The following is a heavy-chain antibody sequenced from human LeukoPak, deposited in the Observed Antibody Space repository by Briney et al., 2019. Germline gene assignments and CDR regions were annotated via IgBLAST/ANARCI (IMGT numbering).Heavy chain of an antibody. Sequence: PGGSLRLSCAASGFTFSNAWMSWVRQAPGKGLEWVGRIKSKTDGGTTDYAATVKGRFTISRDDSKNTLYLQMNSLKTDDTAVYYCTTQQDSSSWSDYYYYYMDVWGKGTTVTVSS. CDR3: TTQQDSSSWSDYYYYYMDV. D-gene: IGHD6-13*01. J-gene: IGHJ6*03. CDR1: GFTFSNAW. V-gene: IGHV3-15*01. CDR2: IKSKTDGGTT.